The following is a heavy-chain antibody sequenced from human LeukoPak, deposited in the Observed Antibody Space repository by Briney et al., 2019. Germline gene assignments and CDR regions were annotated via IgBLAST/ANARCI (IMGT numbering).Heavy chain of an antibody. Sequence: GGSLKLSWKAPGYTFTSYYMNWVRQAPGKGLEWVRSISTSSSYINYANSVKGRFTISRDNAKNSLYLQMNSLRAEDTAVYYCSKAYSSVGYFQHWGQGTLVTVSS. J-gene: IGHJ1*01. CDR2: ISTSSSYI. V-gene: IGHV3-21*01. CDR3: SKAYSSVGYFQH. CDR1: GYTFTSYY. D-gene: IGHD2-21*01.